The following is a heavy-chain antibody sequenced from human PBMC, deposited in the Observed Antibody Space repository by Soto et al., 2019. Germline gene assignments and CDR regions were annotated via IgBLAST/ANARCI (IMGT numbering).Heavy chain of an antibody. CDR1: GFTFSSYG. J-gene: IGHJ4*02. V-gene: IGHV3-33*01. CDR2: IWYDGSNK. D-gene: IGHD4-17*01. Sequence: VQLVESGGGVVQPGRSLRLSCAASGFTFSSYGMHWVRQAPGKGLEWVAVIWYDGSNKYYADSVKGRFTISRDNSQNTLYLQMNSLRAEDTAVYYCARVFYGDSHFDYWGQGTLVTVSS. CDR3: ARVFYGDSHFDY.